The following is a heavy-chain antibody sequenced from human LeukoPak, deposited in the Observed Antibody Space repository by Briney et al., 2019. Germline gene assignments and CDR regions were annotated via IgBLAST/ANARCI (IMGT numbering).Heavy chain of an antibody. J-gene: IGHJ3*02. CDR2: ISSSSSTI. CDR1: GFTFSSYS. D-gene: IGHD3-22*01. Sequence: PGGSLRLSCAASGFTFSSYSMNWVRQAPGKGLEWVSYISSSSSTIYYADSVKGRFTISRDNAKNSLYLQMNSLRAEETAVYYCARVYDSSGYYYDGAFDIWGQGTMVTVSS. V-gene: IGHV3-48*04. CDR3: ARVYDSSGYYYDGAFDI.